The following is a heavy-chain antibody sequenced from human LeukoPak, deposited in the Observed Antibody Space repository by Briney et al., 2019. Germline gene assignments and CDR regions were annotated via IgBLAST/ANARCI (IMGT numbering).Heavy chain of an antibody. J-gene: IGHJ3*02. Sequence: PGGSLRLSCAASGFTVSSNYMSWVRQAPGKGLEWVSVIYSGGSTYYADSVKGRFTISRDNSKNTLYLQMNSLRAEDTAVYYCARGYSYGLLSYAFDIWGQGTMVTVSS. V-gene: IGHV3-53*01. CDR2: IYSGGST. CDR1: GFTVSSNY. CDR3: ARGYSYGLLSYAFDI. D-gene: IGHD5-18*01.